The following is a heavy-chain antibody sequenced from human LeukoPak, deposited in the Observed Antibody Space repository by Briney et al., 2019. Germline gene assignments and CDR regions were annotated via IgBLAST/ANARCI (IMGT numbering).Heavy chain of an antibody. V-gene: IGHV1-3*01. CDR2: INAGNGNT. J-gene: IGHJ2*01. CDR3: ARSGYSYGHGWYFDL. CDR1: GYTFTSYG. Sequence: GASVKVSCKASGYTFTSYGISWVRQAPEQRLEWMGWINAGNGNTKYSQKFQGRVTITRDTSASTAYMELSSLRSEDTAVYYCARSGYSYGHGWYFDLWGRGTLVTVSS. D-gene: IGHD5-18*01.